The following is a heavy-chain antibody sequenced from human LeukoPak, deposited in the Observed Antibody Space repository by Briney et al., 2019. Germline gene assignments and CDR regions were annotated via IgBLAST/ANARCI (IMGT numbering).Heavy chain of an antibody. CDR3: ARDLQGYYYGSGSYLFGY. Sequence: GGSLRLSCAASGFTFSSYAMHWVRQAPGKGLEWVAVISYDGSNKYYADSVKGRFTISRDNSKNTLYLQMNSLRAEDTAVYYCARDLQGYYYGSGSYLFGYWGQGTLVTVSS. CDR1: GFTFSSYA. CDR2: ISYDGSNK. V-gene: IGHV3-30-3*01. D-gene: IGHD3-10*01. J-gene: IGHJ4*02.